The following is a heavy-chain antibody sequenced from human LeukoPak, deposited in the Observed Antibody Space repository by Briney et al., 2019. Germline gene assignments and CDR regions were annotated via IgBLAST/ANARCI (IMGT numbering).Heavy chain of an antibody. CDR2: IYYSGRT. D-gene: IGHD6-19*01. CDR1: GGSISSYN. Sequence: SEPLSLTCPASGGSISSYNWSWIRQPPGKGLEWFGYIYYSGRTNYIPSLKSRVTISVDTSKNQVSLKLSSVTAADTAVYYCARQLYSSGWYAFDYWGQGTLVTVSS. V-gene: IGHV4-59*08. CDR3: ARQLYSSGWYAFDY. J-gene: IGHJ4*02.